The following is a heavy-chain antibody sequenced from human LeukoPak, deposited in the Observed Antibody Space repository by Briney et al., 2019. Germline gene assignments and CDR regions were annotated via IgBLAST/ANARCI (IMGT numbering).Heavy chain of an antibody. CDR1: GGSFSGYY. D-gene: IGHD3-3*01. CDR2: INHSGST. V-gene: IGHV4-34*01. CDR3: ARVQGFYDFWSGAPGRIYMDV. J-gene: IGHJ6*03. Sequence: SETLSLTCAVYGGSFSGYYWSWIRQPPGKGLGWIGEINHSGSTNYNPSLKSRVTISVDTSKNQFSLKLSSVTAADTAVYYCARVQGFYDFWSGAPGRIYMDVWGKGTTVTVSS.